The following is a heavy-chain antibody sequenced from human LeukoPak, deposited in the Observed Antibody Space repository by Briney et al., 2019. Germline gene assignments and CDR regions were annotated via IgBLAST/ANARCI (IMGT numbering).Heavy chain of an antibody. CDR2: ISYDGSNE. J-gene: IGHJ4*02. D-gene: IGHD6-13*01. Sequence: PGGSLRLSCAASGFTFSSYGMRWVRQAPGKGLEWVAVISYDGSNEYYAASVKGRFTISRDNSKNTLYLQMNSLRAEDTAVYYCAKDSSSWYGDFDCWGQGTLVTVSS. CDR3: AKDSSSWYGDFDC. V-gene: IGHV3-30*18. CDR1: GFTFSSYG.